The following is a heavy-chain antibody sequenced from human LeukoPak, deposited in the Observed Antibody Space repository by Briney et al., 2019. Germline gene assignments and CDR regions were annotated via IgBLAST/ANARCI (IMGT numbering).Heavy chain of an antibody. D-gene: IGHD5-12*01. V-gene: IGHV3-33*06. CDR2: IWYDGSKK. Sequence: GGSLRLSCAASGFTFSSYGMHWVRQAPGKGLEWVAVIWYDGSKKYYADSVKGRFTISRDNSKNTLYLQMNSLRAEDTAVYYCAKDPRGSYYYYGMDVWGQGTTVTVSS. CDR3: AKDPRGSYYYYGMDV. J-gene: IGHJ6*02. CDR1: GFTFSSYG.